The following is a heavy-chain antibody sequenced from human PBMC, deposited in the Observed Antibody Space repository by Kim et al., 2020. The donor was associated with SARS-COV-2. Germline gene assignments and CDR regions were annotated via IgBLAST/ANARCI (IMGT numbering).Heavy chain of an antibody. V-gene: IGHV4-31*03. CDR2: IYDSGST. D-gene: IGHD1-1*01. CDR3: ARELEGWFAP. Sequence: SETLSLTCTVSGGSISSGGYYWSWIRQHPGKGLEWIGYIYDSGSTYYNPSLKSRVTISVDTSKNQFSLKLSSVTAADTAVCYCARELEGWFAPWGQGTLVTVSS. CDR1: GGSISSGGYY. J-gene: IGHJ5*02.